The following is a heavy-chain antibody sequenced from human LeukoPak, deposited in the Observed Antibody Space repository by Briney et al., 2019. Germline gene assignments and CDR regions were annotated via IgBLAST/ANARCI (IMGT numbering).Heavy chain of an antibody. CDR2: ISGHSSTI. D-gene: IGHD3-3*01. V-gene: IGHV3-48*04. J-gene: IGHJ4*02. Sequence: GGSLRLSCAASGFTFSSYSMNWVRQAPGKGLEWVSYISGHSSTIYYADSVKGRFTISRDNAKNSLYLQMNSLRAEDTAVYYCARAFGFWSGSMAFDYWGQGTLVTVSS. CDR1: GFTFSSYS. CDR3: ARAFGFWSGSMAFDY.